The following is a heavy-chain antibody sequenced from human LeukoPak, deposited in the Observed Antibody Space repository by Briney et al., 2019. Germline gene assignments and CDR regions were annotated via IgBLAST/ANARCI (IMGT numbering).Heavy chain of an antibody. CDR1: GGSISSSNW. CDR3: ARVRRYYDSSGYPSRLFDY. CDR2: IYHSGST. J-gene: IGHJ4*02. D-gene: IGHD3-22*01. V-gene: IGHV4-4*02. Sequence: PSGTLSLTCAVSGGSISSSNWWSWVRQPPGKGLEWIGEIYHSGSTNYNPSLKSRVTISVDTSKKQFSLKLTSVTAADTAVYYCARVRRYYDSSGYPSRLFDYWGQGTLVTVSS.